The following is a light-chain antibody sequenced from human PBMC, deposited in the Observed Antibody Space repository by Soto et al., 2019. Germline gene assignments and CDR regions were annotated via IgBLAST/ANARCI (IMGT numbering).Light chain of an antibody. CDR1: SSDVGGYNY. CDR2: EVS. CDR3: SSYAGSNNFRV. Sequence: QSVLTQPPSASGSPGQSVTISCTGTSSDVGGYNYVSWYQQHPGKAPKLMIYEVSTRPSGVPDRFSGSKSGNTASLTVSGLQAEDEADYYCSSYAGSNNFRVFGGGTKLTVL. J-gene: IGLJ2*01. V-gene: IGLV2-8*01.